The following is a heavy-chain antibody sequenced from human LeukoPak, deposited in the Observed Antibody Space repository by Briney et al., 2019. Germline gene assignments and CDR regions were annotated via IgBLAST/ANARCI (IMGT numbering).Heavy chain of an antibody. Sequence: SETLSLTCTVSGDSMGNDYWSWMRQSAGKGPEWIGRISTSGNTDYNPSLKSRVTISVDTSKNQFSLKLSSVTAADTAVYYCARIRIAAAGYYFDYWGQGTLVTVSS. J-gene: IGHJ4*02. CDR3: ARIRIAAAGYYFDY. CDR2: ISTSGNT. V-gene: IGHV4-4*07. D-gene: IGHD6-13*01. CDR1: GDSMGNDY.